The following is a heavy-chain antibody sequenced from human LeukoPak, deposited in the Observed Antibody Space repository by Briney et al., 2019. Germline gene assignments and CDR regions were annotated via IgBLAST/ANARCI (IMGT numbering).Heavy chain of an antibody. Sequence: GGSLRLSCSASGFTFTRYAMTWVRQAPGKGLEWVSAISWNSGSIGYAASVKGRFTISRDNAKNSLYLQMNSLRAEDTALYYCAKDRGRFGELLHFDYWGQGTLVTFSS. CDR2: ISWNSGSI. CDR1: GFTFTRYA. CDR3: AKDRGRFGELLHFDY. V-gene: IGHV3-9*01. J-gene: IGHJ4*02. D-gene: IGHD3-10*01.